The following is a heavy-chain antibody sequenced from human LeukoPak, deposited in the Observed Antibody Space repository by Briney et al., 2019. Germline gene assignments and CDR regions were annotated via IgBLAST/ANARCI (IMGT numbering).Heavy chain of an antibody. V-gene: IGHV3-74*01. CDR2: INSDGSST. CDR3: GGSSGYSTFDY. J-gene: IGHJ4*02. D-gene: IGHD3-22*01. CDR1: GFTFSSYW. Sequence: GGSPRLSCAASGFTFSSYWMHWVRQAPGKGLVWVSRINSDGSSTSYADSVKGRFTISRDNAKNTLYLQMNSLRAEDTAVYYCGGSSGYSTFDYWGQGTLVSVSS.